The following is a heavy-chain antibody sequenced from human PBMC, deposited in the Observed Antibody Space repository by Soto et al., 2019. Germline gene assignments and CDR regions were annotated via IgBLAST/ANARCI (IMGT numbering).Heavy chain of an antibody. CDR2: IIPIFGTA. CDR3: ARDGQCPVLAAAGSVFVYYGMDV. J-gene: IGHJ6*02. D-gene: IGHD6-13*01. Sequence: SVKVSCKASGGTFSSYAISWVRQAPGQGLEWMGGIIPIFGTANYAQKFQGRVTMTADESTSTAYMELSSLRSEDTSVYYCARDGQCPVLAAAGSVFVYYGMDVWGQGTTVTVSS. V-gene: IGHV1-69*13. CDR1: GGTFSSYA.